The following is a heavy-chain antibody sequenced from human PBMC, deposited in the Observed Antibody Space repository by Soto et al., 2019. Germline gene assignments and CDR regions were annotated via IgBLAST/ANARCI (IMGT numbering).Heavy chain of an antibody. Sequence: SETLSLTCTVSGVSISNYYWRWIRQPTGKGLESFGYILYTGNTNYNPSLKSRVTISVDTSKKQVSLELTSVTATDSAIYFCARAGYGSGDYYDPHYYYAMDVWGQGATVTVSS. CDR3: ARAGYGSGDYYDPHYYYAMDV. CDR1: GVSISNYY. J-gene: IGHJ6*02. CDR2: ILYTGNT. V-gene: IGHV4-59*01. D-gene: IGHD2-8*02.